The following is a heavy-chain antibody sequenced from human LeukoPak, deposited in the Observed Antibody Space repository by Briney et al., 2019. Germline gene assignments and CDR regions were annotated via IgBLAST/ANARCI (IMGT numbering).Heavy chain of an antibody. CDR3: ARGWVPSDITMN. CDR2: INSDESST. D-gene: IGHD3-22*01. Sequence: GGSLRLSCAASGFTFSSYWMYWVRQAPGKGLVWVSRINSDESSTEYADSVKGRFTISRDNAKNTLYLQMNSLRAEDTAVYYCARGWVPSDITMNWGQGTMVTVSS. J-gene: IGHJ3*01. V-gene: IGHV3-74*01. CDR1: GFTFSSYW.